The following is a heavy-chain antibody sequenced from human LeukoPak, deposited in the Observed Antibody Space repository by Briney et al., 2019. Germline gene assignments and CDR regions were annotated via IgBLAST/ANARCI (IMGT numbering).Heavy chain of an antibody. V-gene: IGHV4-39*07. Sequence: SETLSLTCTVSGGSISSSSYYWGWLRQPPGTGLEWIGNIHYSGSTHYNPSLKSRVTISVETSKNQFSLKLSSVPAADTAVYFCARTTYYYDSSGYYYPIDYWGQGTLVTVSS. CDR1: GGSISSSSYY. D-gene: IGHD3-22*01. J-gene: IGHJ4*02. CDR2: IHYSGST. CDR3: ARTTYYYDSSGYYYPIDY.